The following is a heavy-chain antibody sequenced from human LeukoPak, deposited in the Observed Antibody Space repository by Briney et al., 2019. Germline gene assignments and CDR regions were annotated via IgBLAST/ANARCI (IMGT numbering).Heavy chain of an antibody. CDR3: ARIRGVYSSSWYESDLYYFDY. CDR2: IYYSGST. J-gene: IGHJ4*02. V-gene: IGHV4-39*07. D-gene: IGHD6-13*01. Sequence: SETLSLTCTVSGGSISSSSYYWGWIRQPPGKGLEWIGSIYYSGSTYYNPSLKSRVTISVDTSKNQFSLKLSSVTAADTAVYYCARIRGVYSSSWYESDLYYFDYWGQGTLVTVSS. CDR1: GGSISSSSYY.